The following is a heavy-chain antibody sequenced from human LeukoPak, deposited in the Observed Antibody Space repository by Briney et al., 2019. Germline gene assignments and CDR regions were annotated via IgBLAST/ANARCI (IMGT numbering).Heavy chain of an antibody. V-gene: IGHV4-30-2*01. CDR3: ARGRGYSGYGWGGYYFDY. CDR2: IYHSGST. CDR1: GGSISSGGYY. D-gene: IGHD5-12*01. Sequence: SQTLSLTCTVSGGSISSGGYYWSWIRQPPGKGLEWIGYIYHSGSTYYNPSLKSRVTISVDRSKNQFSLKLSSVTAADTAVYYCARGRGYSGYGWGGYYFDYWGQGTLVTVSS. J-gene: IGHJ4*02.